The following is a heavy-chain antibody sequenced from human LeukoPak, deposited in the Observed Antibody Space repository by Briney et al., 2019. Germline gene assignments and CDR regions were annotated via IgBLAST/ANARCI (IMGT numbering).Heavy chain of an antibody. V-gene: IGHV3-48*03. CDR2: ISSGTYI. CDR3: AKDGVPSRWFGRNYFDY. Sequence: GGSLRLSCVASGFTFSRFEMNWVRLAPGKGLEWISHISSGTYIAYADSVKGRFTISRDNAKNSLYLQMNSLRAEDTAVYYCAKDGVPSRWFGRNYFDYWGQGTLVTVSS. CDR1: GFTFSRFE. J-gene: IGHJ4*02. D-gene: IGHD3-10*01.